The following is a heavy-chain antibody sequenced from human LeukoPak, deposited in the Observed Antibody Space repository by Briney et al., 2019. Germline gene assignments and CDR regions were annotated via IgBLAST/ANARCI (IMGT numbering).Heavy chain of an antibody. J-gene: IGHJ6*02. CDR2: IIPILGIA. D-gene: IGHD1-1*01. V-gene: IGHV1-69*04. CDR3: ARDPVSPTGGHYGMDV. Sequence: GSSVKVSCKASGGTFSSYAISWVRQAPGQGLEWMGRIIPILGIANYAQKFQGRVTITADKSTSTAYMELSSLRSEDTAVYYCARDPVSPTGGHYGMDVWGQGTTVTVSS. CDR1: GGTFSSYA.